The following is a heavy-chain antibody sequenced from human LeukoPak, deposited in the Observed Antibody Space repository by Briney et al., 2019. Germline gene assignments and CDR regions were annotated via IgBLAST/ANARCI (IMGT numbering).Heavy chain of an antibody. Sequence: RSGGSLRLSCAASGFTFSTYAVNWVRQAPGKGLEWVSAISGSGGSTYYADSVKGRFTISRDNSKNTLYLQMNSLRAEDTAVYYCAKAYYYDSSGYYFSFVRYAFDIWGQGTMVTVSS. CDR1: GFTFSTYA. D-gene: IGHD3-22*01. V-gene: IGHV3-23*01. CDR2: ISGSGGST. J-gene: IGHJ3*02. CDR3: AKAYYYDSSGYYFSFVRYAFDI.